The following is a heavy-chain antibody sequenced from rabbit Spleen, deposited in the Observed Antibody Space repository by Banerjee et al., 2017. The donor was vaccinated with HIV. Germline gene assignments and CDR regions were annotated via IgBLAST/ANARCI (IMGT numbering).Heavy chain of an antibody. Sequence: QSLEESGGDLVKPGASLTLTCIASGVSFSGSSYMCWVRQAPGKGLEWIACIEGGSSSFTYFATWAKGRFTCSKTSSTTVTLQMTSLTAADTATYFCARDLVGVIGWNFYLWGPGTLVTVS. CDR3: ARDLVGVIGWNFYL. D-gene: IGHD1-1*01. V-gene: IGHV1S40*01. J-gene: IGHJ4*01. CDR2: IEGGSSSFT. CDR1: GVSFSGSSY.